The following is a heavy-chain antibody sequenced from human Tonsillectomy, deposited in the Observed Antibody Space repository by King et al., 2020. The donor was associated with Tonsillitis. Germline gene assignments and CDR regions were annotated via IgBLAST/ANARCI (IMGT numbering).Heavy chain of an antibody. J-gene: IGHJ4*02. D-gene: IGHD3-10*01. CDR1: GFTFSSYA. CDR3: EKDRGEGVWYFDY. Sequence: VQLVESGGGLVQPGGSLRLSCAASGFTFSSYAMTWVRQAPGKGLEGVSTISGRGGSTYYADSVKGRFTITRDNSKNTLYLQMNSLRAEDTAVYYCEKDRGEGVWYFDYWGQGALVTVSS. V-gene: IGHV3-23*04. CDR2: ISGRGGST.